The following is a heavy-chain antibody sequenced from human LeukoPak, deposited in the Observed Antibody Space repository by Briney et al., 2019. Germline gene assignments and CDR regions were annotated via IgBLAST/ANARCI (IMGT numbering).Heavy chain of an antibody. J-gene: IGHJ5*02. V-gene: IGHV4-4*07. Sequence: PSETLSLTCTVSGGSISSYYWSWIRQPAGKGLEWIGRIYTSGTTHYNPSLKSRVTMSVDTSKNQFSLKLSSVTAADTAVYYCARRGYDYVWGSYRSNWFDPWGQGTLVTVSS. CDR2: IYTSGTT. CDR3: ARRGYDYVWGSYRSNWFDP. D-gene: IGHD3-16*02. CDR1: GGSISSYY.